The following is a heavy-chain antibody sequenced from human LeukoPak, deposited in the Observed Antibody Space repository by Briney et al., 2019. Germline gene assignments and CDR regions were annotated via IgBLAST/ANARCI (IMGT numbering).Heavy chain of an antibody. J-gene: IGHJ3*02. Sequence: GGSLRLSCAASGFTFSSYAMHWVRQAPGKGLEWVAVISYDGSNKYYADSVKGRFTISRDNSKNTLYLQMNSLRAEDTAVYYCASPEVVVITSSAFDIWGQGTMVTVSS. CDR1: GFTFSSYA. V-gene: IGHV3-30-3*01. CDR2: ISYDGSNK. CDR3: ASPEVVVITSSAFDI. D-gene: IGHD3-22*01.